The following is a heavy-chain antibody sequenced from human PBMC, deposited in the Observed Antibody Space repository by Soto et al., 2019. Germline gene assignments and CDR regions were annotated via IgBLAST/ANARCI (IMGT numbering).Heavy chain of an antibody. CDR1: GFTFSDYY. V-gene: IGHV3-11*06. Sequence: GGSLRLSCAASGFTFSDYYMSWIRQAPGKGLEWVSYISSSSSYTNYADSVKGRFTISRDNAKNSLYLQMNSLRAEDTAVYYCASVQWKLPFDYWGQGTLVTVSS. D-gene: IGHD1-26*01. CDR2: ISSSSSYT. CDR3: ASVQWKLPFDY. J-gene: IGHJ4*02.